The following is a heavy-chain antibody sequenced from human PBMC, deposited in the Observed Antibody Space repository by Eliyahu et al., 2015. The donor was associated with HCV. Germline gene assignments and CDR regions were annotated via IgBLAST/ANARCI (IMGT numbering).Heavy chain of an antibody. D-gene: IGHD2-21*01. CDR3: ARAGGGDSPYVLTY. J-gene: IGHJ4*02. CDR1: GXTFMSYQ. Sequence: QVQVVQSGAEVKKPGASVKVSCKASGXTFMSYQMHWVRQAPGQGLEWLGIINPRGGNARYAREFEGRVTLTRETSTNTLYMELSSLTSDDTAVYYCARAGGGDSPYVLTYWGQGTLVTVSS. V-gene: IGHV1-46*01. CDR2: INPRGGNA.